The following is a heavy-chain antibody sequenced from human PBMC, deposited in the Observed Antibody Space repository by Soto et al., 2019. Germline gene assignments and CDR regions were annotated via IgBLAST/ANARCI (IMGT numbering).Heavy chain of an antibody. Sequence: GGSLRLSCAASGFTFSSYGMHWVRQAPGKGLEWVAVIWYDGSNKYYADSVKGRFTISRDNSKNTLYLQMNSLRAEDTAVYYCARGSCSGGSCHYYYYYMDVWGKGTTVTVSS. CDR3: ARGSCSGGSCHYYYYYMDV. J-gene: IGHJ6*03. D-gene: IGHD2-15*01. CDR2: IWYDGSNK. V-gene: IGHV3-33*01. CDR1: GFTFSSYG.